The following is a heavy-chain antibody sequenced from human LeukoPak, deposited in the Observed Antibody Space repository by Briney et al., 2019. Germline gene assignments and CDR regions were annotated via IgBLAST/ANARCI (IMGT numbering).Heavy chain of an antibody. J-gene: IGHJ4*02. CDR1: GGSISNSHYY. CDR3: ARYGYYGSYFDY. Sequence: SETLSLTCRVSGGSISNSHYYWGWIRQPPGKGLEWIGSMYYSESTSYNPSLKSRVTISVRTSKNQFSLKLTSLTAADTAVYYCARYGYYGSYFDYWGQGTLVTVFS. V-gene: IGHV4-39*07. CDR2: MYYSEST. D-gene: IGHD5-18*01.